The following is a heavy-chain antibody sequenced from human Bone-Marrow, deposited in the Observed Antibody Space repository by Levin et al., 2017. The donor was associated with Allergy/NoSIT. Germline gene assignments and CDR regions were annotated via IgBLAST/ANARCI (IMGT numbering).Heavy chain of an antibody. Sequence: SETLSLTCVISGDSVSTNSGAWNWIRQSPWRGLEWLGRTYYYSSKWYNEYAIYVRSRISIWADTSKNQFFLQLNSVTPEDTAVYYCARWHYGWGIESAFDGWGQGTPVTVSS. D-gene: IGHD3-10*01. V-gene: IGHV6-1*01. CDR2: TYYYSSKWYN. J-gene: IGHJ4*02. CDR1: GDSVSTNSGA. CDR3: ARWHYGWGIESAFDG.